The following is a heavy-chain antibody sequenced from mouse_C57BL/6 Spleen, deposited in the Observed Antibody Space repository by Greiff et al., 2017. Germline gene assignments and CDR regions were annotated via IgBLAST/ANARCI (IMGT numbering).Heavy chain of an antibody. Sequence: VQLQQPGAELVKPGASVKLSCKASGYTFTSYWMQWVKQRPGQGLEWIGEIDPSDSYTNYNQKFKGTATLTVDTSSSTAYLQLSSLTAEDSAVXYCARSITTVVPYWYVDVWGTGTTVTVSS. CDR1: GYTFTSYW. D-gene: IGHD1-1*01. J-gene: IGHJ1*03. CDR2: IDPSDSYT. CDR3: ARSITTVVPYWYVDV. V-gene: IGHV1-50*01.